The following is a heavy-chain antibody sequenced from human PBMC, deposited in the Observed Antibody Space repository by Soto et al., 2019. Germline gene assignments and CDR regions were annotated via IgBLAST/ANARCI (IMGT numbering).Heavy chain of an antibody. V-gene: IGHV3-74*01. Sequence: EVQVVESGGASVQPGGSLRLSCAASGFTFASYWIHWVRQVPGKGLLWMSRIKGDETTSSYADSVKGRFTISRDNAKNTVYLQMNSLRAEDTAVYYCVRGACHSYYLDYWGRGTLVTVSS. CDR2: IKGDETTS. CDR3: VRGACHSYYLDY. J-gene: IGHJ4*02. CDR1: GFTFASYW.